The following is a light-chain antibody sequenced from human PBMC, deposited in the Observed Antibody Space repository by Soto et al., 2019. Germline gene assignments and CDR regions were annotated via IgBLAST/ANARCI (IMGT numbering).Light chain of an antibody. CDR2: GVS. V-gene: IGLV2-14*01. Sequence: QSVLTQPASVSGSPGQSITISCTGTSSDVGGHNFVSWYQQHPGKAPKVLIYGVSNRPSGVSNKFSGSKSGNTASLTLSGLQAEDEADYYCSSFTGGATWVFGGGTKVTVL. J-gene: IGLJ3*02. CDR1: SSDVGGHNF. CDR3: SSFTGGATWV.